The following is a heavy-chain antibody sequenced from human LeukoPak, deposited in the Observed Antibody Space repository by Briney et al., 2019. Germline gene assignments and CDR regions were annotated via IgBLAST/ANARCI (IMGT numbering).Heavy chain of an antibody. CDR2: IWYDESDR. J-gene: IGHJ4*02. CDR1: GFAFSNYG. D-gene: IGHD3-16*01. CDR3: ARDTRGRDLDY. V-gene: IGHV3-33*01. Sequence: GGSLRLSRAASGFAFSNYGMHWVRQAPGKGLEWVAVIWYDESDRYYGDSVKGRFTISRDNSKNTLYLQMNSLRAEDTAVYYCARDTRGRDLDYWGQGTLVTVSS.